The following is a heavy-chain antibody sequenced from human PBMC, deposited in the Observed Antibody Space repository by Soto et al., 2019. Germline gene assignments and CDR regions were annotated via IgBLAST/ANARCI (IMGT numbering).Heavy chain of an antibody. CDR2: ISYDGSNK. Sequence: PGGSLRLSCAASGFTFSSYGMHWVRQAPCKGLEWVAVISYDGSNKYYADSVKGRFTISRDNSKNTLYLQMNSLRAEDTAVYYCAKGEQRLAEIDYWGQGPLVTVP. CDR1: GFTFSSYG. V-gene: IGHV3-30*18. J-gene: IGHJ4*02. D-gene: IGHD6-25*01. CDR3: AKGEQRLAEIDY.